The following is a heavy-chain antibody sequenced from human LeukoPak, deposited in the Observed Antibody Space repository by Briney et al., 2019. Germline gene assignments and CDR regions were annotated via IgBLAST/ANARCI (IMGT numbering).Heavy chain of an antibody. CDR1: GFTFSSYA. J-gene: IGHJ4*02. V-gene: IGHV3-30*09. Sequence: GRSLRLSCAASGFTFSSYAMHWVRQAPGKGLEWVAVISYDGSNKYYADSVKGRFAISRDNSKNTLYLQMNSLRAEDTAVYYCARADGIAVAYFDYWGQGTLVTVSS. CDR2: ISYDGSNK. D-gene: IGHD6-19*01. CDR3: ARADGIAVAYFDY.